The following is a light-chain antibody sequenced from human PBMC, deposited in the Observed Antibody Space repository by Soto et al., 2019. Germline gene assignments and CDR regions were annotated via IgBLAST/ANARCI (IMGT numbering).Light chain of an antibody. CDR2: EVS. CDR3: SSYTSSSTLV. J-gene: IGLJ1*01. CDR1: SSDVGGYNY. Sequence: QSALTQPASVSGSPGQSLTISCTGTSSDVGGYNYVSWYQQHPGKAPKLMIYEVSNRPSGVSNRFSGSKSGNTASLTISGLQAEDEAAYYCSSYTSSSTLVFGTGTKLTVL. V-gene: IGLV2-14*01.